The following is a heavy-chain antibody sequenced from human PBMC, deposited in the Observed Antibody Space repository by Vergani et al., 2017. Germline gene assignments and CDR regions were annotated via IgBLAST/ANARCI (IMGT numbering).Heavy chain of an antibody. CDR3: ARFGYYCSSTSCYTYFDY. J-gene: IGHJ4*02. Sequence: QLQLQESGPGLVKPSETLSLTCTVSGGSISSSSYYWGWIRQPPGKGLEWIGSFYYSGSTYYNPSLKSRVTISVDTSKNQFSLKLSSVTAADTAVYYCARFGYYCSSTSCYTYFDYWGQGTLVTVSS. CDR1: GGSISSSSYY. D-gene: IGHD2-2*02. V-gene: IGHV4-39*01. CDR2: FYYSGST.